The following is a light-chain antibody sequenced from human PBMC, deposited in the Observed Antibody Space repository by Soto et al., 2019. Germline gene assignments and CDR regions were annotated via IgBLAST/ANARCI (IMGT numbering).Light chain of an antibody. CDR3: SSFVAGNNYWV. J-gene: IGLJ3*02. CDR1: SSDVGGYDY. V-gene: IGLV2-8*01. CDR2: EFT. Sequence: QSVLTQPPSASGSPGRSVTISCTGTSSDVGGYDYVSWFQQHPGKAPKLIIYEFTKRPSGVPDRFSASKSGNTASLTVSGLQAEDEADYYCSSFVAGNNYWVFGGGTKLTVL.